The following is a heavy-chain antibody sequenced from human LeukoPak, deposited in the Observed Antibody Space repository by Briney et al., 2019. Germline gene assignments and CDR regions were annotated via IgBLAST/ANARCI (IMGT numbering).Heavy chain of an antibody. J-gene: IGHJ5*02. CDR1: GFTFSGSA. CDR2: IRSKANSYAT. V-gene: IGHV3-73*01. Sequence: GGSLRLSCAASGFTFSGSAMHWVRQASGKGLEWVGRIRSKANSYATAYAASVKGRFTISRDDSKNTACLQMSSLKTEDTAVYYCTLPAAAPHWFDPWGQGTLVTVSS. D-gene: IGHD2-2*01. CDR3: TLPAAAPHWFDP.